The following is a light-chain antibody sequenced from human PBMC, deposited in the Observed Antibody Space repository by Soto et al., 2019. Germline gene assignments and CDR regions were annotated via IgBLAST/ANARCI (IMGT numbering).Light chain of an antibody. CDR1: QSVSSSY. Sequence: EIVLTQSPGTLSLSPGERATLACRASQSVSSSYLAWYQQKPGQAPRRLIYGASSRATGIPDRFSGSGSGTDFTLTISRLEPEAFAVYYCQQYGSSPGYTFGQGTKLEIK. J-gene: IGKJ2*01. CDR3: QQYGSSPGYT. V-gene: IGKV3-20*01. CDR2: GAS.